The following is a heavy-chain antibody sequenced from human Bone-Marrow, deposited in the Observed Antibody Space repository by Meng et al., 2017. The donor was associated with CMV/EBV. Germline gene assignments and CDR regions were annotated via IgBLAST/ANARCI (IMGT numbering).Heavy chain of an antibody. CDR3: ARRGAARPYDY. Sequence: ETLSLTCAASGFTFSSYTMHWVRQAPGKGLEWVSYISSSSSTIYYADSVKGRFTISRDNAKNSLYLQMNSLRAEDTAVYYCARRGAARPYDYWGQGTLVTVSS. CDR2: ISSSSSTI. CDR1: GFTFSSYT. V-gene: IGHV3-48*04. D-gene: IGHD6-6*01. J-gene: IGHJ4*02.